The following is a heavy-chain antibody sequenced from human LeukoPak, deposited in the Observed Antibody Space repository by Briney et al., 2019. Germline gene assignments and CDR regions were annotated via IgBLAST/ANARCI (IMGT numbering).Heavy chain of an antibody. CDR2: ISWNSGSI. V-gene: IGHV3-9*01. CDR3: AKDGSGYSYGQYWYFDL. D-gene: IGHD5-18*01. CDR1: GFTFDDYA. J-gene: IGHJ2*01. Sequence: GRSLRLSCAASGFTFDDYAMHWVRQAPGKGLEWVSGISWNSGSIGYADSVKGRFTISRDNAKNSLYLQMNNLRAEDTALYYCAKDGSGYSYGQYWYFDLWGRGTLVTVSS.